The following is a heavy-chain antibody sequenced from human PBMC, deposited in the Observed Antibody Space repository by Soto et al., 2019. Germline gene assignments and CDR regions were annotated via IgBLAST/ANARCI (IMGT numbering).Heavy chain of an antibody. CDR3: ARNNVTDSYYYMDV. D-gene: IGHD2-21*02. Sequence: ASVKVSCKASGYTFTNYGFTWVRQAPGQGLEWLGWISTYNGNTKYAQKVQGRLTMTTDTSTSTANMEMTSLRSDDTALYYCARNNVTDSYYYMDVWRKGFTVTVS. J-gene: IGHJ6*03. CDR1: GYTFTNYG. V-gene: IGHV1-18*01. CDR2: ISTYNGNT.